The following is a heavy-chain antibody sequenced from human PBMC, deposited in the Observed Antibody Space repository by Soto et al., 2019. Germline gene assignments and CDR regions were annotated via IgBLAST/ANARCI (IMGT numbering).Heavy chain of an antibody. V-gene: IGHV1-18*01. D-gene: IGHD6-13*01. Sequence: QVQLVQSGAEVKKPGASVKVSCKASGYTFNSYGITWVRQAPGQGLEWMGWISAYNGNTNYAQKLQGRVTVTTDTSTSTAYMELRSLRSDDTAVYYCARGSKPGIAAAGTVSFDPWGRGTLVTVSS. CDR1: GYTFNSYG. CDR3: ARGSKPGIAAAGTVSFDP. CDR2: ISAYNGNT. J-gene: IGHJ5*02.